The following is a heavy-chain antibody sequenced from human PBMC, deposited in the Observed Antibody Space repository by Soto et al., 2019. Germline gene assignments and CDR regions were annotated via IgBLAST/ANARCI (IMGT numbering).Heavy chain of an antibody. CDR2: IYYSGST. Sequence: SETLSLTCTVSGGSTSSYYWSWIRQPPGKGLEWIGYIYYSGSTNYNPSLKSRVTISVDTSKNQFSLKLSSVTAAGTAVYYCARGGSGSYYGYYYYYGMDVWGQGTTVTVSS. D-gene: IGHD3-10*01. CDR1: GGSTSSYY. CDR3: ARGGSGSYYGYYYYYGMDV. V-gene: IGHV4-59*01. J-gene: IGHJ6*02.